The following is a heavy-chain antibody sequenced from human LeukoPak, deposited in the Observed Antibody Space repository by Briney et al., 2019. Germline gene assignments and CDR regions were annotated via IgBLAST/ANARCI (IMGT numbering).Heavy chain of an antibody. Sequence: GGSLRLSCAASGFTFSSYAMHWVRQAPGKGLEWVAVISYDGSNKYYADSVKGRFIISRDNSKNTLSLQMNTLRPDDTAVFYCARDPNRLADYGGDYFDHWGRGTLVTVSS. CDR2: ISYDGSNK. D-gene: IGHD4-23*01. CDR1: GFTFSSYA. V-gene: IGHV3-30*04. CDR3: ARDPNRLADYGGDYFDH. J-gene: IGHJ4*02.